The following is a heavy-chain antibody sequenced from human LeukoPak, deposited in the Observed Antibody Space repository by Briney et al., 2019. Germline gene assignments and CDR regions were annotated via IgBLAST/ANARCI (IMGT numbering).Heavy chain of an antibody. CDR3: ASVYDSSGYYPF. CDR2: IYYSGRT. Sequence: SETLSLTCTVSGGSLSSSSYYWGWIRQPPGKGLEWIGSIYYSGRTYYNPSLKSRVTISVDTSKNQFSLKLSSVTAADTAVYYCASVYDSSGYYPFWGQGTLVTVSS. CDR1: GGSLSSSSYY. D-gene: IGHD3-22*01. J-gene: IGHJ4*02. V-gene: IGHV4-39*01.